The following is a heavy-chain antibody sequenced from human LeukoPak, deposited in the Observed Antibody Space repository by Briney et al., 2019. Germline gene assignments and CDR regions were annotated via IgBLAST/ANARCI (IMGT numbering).Heavy chain of an antibody. D-gene: IGHD3-22*01. Sequence: ASVKVSCKASGGTFSSYAISWVRQAPGQGLEWMGGIIPIFGTADYAQKFQGRVTITADKSTSTAYMELSSLRSEDTAVYYCARDRNYYDSSGRKTDAFDIWAKGQWSPSRQ. J-gene: IGHJ3*02. V-gene: IGHV1-69*06. CDR3: ARDRNYYDSSGRKTDAFDI. CDR1: GGTFSSYA. CDR2: IIPIFGTA.